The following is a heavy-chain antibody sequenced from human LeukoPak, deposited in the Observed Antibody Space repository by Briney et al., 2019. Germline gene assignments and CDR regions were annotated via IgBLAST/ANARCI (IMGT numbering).Heavy chain of an antibody. CDR2: INPNRGGT. Sequence: ASVKVSCKASGYTFTDYNIHWVRQAPGQGLEWMGWINPNRGGTNYAQKFQGRVTMTRDTSISTAYMELSRLRSDDTVVYYCAREVERSSWYFQNWGQGTLVTVSS. J-gene: IGHJ1*01. V-gene: IGHV1-2*02. D-gene: IGHD6-13*01. CDR3: AREVERSSWYFQN. CDR1: GYTFTDYN.